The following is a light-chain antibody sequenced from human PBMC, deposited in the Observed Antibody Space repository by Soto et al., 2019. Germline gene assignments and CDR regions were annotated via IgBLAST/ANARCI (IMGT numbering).Light chain of an antibody. CDR1: SSDVGGYNY. J-gene: IGLJ1*01. CDR2: EVS. V-gene: IGLV2-14*01. CDR3: SSYTSSSIDDF. Sequence: QSALTQPASVSGSPGQSITISCTGTSSDVGGYNYVSWYQQHPGKSPKLMIYEVSNRPSGVSNRFSGSKSGNTASLTISGLQSEDVADYYCSSYTSSSIDDFFGTGTKLTVL.